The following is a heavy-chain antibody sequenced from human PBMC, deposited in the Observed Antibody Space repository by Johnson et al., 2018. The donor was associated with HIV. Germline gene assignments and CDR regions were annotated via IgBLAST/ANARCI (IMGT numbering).Heavy chain of an antibody. Sequence: QVHLVESGGGVVQPGRSLRLSCAASGFTFSTYAMHWVRQAPGKGLEWVAAISYDGSNKYYADSVKGRFTISRDNSKNTLYLQMNSLRAEDTAVYYCARDEPIVVVVAAIGDAFDIWGQGTMVTVSS. J-gene: IGHJ3*02. V-gene: IGHV3-30*04. D-gene: IGHD2-15*01. CDR2: ISYDGSNK. CDR3: ARDEPIVVVVAAIGDAFDI. CDR1: GFTFSTYA.